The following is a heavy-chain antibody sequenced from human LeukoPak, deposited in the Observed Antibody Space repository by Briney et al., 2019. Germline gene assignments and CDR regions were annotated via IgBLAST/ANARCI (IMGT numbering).Heavy chain of an antibody. CDR3: ARRAWVRGYSYGRDAFDI. CDR1: GGSISSYY. J-gene: IGHJ3*02. V-gene: IGHV4-4*09. D-gene: IGHD5-18*01. Sequence: PSETLSLTCTVSGGSISSYYWSWIRQPPGKGLEWIGYIYTSGSTNYNPPLKSRVTISVDASKNQFSLKLSSVTAADTAMYYCARRAWVRGYSYGRDAFDIWGQGTMVTVSS. CDR2: IYTSGST.